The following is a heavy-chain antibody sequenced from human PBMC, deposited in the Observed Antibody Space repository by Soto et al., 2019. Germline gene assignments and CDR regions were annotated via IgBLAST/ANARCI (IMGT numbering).Heavy chain of an antibody. CDR3: AKDPSIYSSGWSDY. J-gene: IGHJ4*02. V-gene: IGHV3-23*01. D-gene: IGHD6-19*01. Sequence: HPGGSLRLSCAASGFTFSSYAMSWVRQAPGKGLEWVSSISGSGGSTYYADSVKGRFTISRDNSKNTLYLQMNSLRAEDTAVYYCAKDPSIYSSGWSDYWGQGTLVTVSS. CDR1: GFTFSSYA. CDR2: ISGSGGST.